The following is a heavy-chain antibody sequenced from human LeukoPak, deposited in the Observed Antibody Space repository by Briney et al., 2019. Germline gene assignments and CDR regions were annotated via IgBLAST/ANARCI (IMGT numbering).Heavy chain of an antibody. D-gene: IGHD5-18*01. CDR2: IKKDGSEK. V-gene: IGHV3-7*01. J-gene: IGHJ4*02. Sequence: PGGSLRLSCAASGFTFSSHRMSWVRQAPGKGLEWVANIKKDGSEKYYVDSVKGRFTISRDNAKTSLYLQMNNLRAEDTAVYYCARDLSGITGYTYGRGIDYWGQGTLVTVSS. CDR3: ARDLSGITGYTYGRGIDY. CDR1: GFTFSSHR.